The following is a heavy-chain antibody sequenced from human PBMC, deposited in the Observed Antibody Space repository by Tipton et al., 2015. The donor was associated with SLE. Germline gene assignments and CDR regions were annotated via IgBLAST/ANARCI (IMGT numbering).Heavy chain of an antibody. V-gene: IGHV4-61*09. J-gene: IGHJ3*02. Sequence: TLSLTCTVSGGSISSGSYHWSWIRQPAGKGLEWIGHIYTSGSTNYNPSLKSRVTISVDTSKNQFSLKLSSVTAADTAVYYCARDIWSQIVGAGGAFHIWGQGTMVTVSS. D-gene: IGHD1-26*01. CDR2: IYTSGST. CDR1: GGSISSGSYH. CDR3: ARDIWSQIVGAGGAFHI.